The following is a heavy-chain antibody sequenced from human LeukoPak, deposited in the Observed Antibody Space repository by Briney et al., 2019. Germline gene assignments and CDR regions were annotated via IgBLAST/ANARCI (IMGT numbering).Heavy chain of an antibody. CDR3: ALWGYFDSSGRHF. V-gene: IGHV4-4*07. J-gene: IGHJ4*02. CDR2: IYTSGST. D-gene: IGHD3-22*01. Sequence: SETLSLTCTVSGDSISSYYWSWIRQPAGKGLEWIGRIYTSGSTNYNPSLKSRVTISVDASKNQFSLNLNSVTAADTAVYYCALWGYFDSSGRHFWGQGTLVTVSS. CDR1: GDSISSYY.